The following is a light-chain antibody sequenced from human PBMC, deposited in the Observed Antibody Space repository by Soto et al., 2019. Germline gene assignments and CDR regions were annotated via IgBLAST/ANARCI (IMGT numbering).Light chain of an antibody. Sequence: VLTQSPGTLSLSPGERATLSCRASQSVSRTYMAWYQQKPGQAPRLLIYGASNRATGIPDRFSGSGSGTGFTLTIGGLEPEDFAVYYCQQYGSSPQTFGQGTRLEIK. J-gene: IGKJ2*01. V-gene: IGKV3-20*01. CDR3: QQYGSSPQT. CDR1: QSVSRTY. CDR2: GAS.